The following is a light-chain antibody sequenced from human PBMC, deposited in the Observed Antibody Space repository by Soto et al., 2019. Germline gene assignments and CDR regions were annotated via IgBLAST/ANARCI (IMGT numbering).Light chain of an antibody. Sequence: EIVLTQSPGTLSLSPGERATLSCRASQSVSSSYLAWYQQRPGQAPRLLIYVASNRATGTPDRFSGSGSGTAFTLTISRLEPEDFAVYCCQQYGSAPLTFGQGTRLEIK. CDR2: VAS. V-gene: IGKV3-20*01. J-gene: IGKJ5*01. CDR1: QSVSSSY. CDR3: QQYGSAPLT.